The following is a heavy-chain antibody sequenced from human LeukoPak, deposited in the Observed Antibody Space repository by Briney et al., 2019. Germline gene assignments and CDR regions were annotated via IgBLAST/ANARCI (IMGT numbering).Heavy chain of an antibody. CDR3: ARGAAAGKDY. J-gene: IGHJ4*02. D-gene: IGHD6-13*01. CDR1: GFTFGTYW. Sequence: PGGSLRLSCAASGFTFGTYWMHWVRQAPGKGLVWVSRINSDGRRTDYADSVKGRFTISRDNAKNSLYLQMNSLRAEDTAVYYCARGAAAGKDYWGQGTLVTVSS. V-gene: IGHV3-74*01. CDR2: INSDGRRT.